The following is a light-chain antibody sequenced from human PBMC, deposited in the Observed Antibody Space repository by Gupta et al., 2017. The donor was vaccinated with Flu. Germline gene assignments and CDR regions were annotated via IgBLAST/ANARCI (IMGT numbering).Light chain of an antibody. J-gene: IGKJ3*01. V-gene: IGKV3-20*01. CDR3: QRDDTSVS. CDR1: QRVDYKY. Sequence: PGTLSLSPGERATLSCRARQRVDYKYLDWYKHAPGQTPRLLIFGASYSAPGIPDRFSGTGSGTDFTLTIIRLDPEDSAVYYWQRDDTSVSFGPGTKVHIK. CDR2: GAS.